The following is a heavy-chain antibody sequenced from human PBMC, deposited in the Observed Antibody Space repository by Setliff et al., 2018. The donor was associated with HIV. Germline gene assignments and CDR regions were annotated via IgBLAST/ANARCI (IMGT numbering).Heavy chain of an antibody. CDR3: ARASVGATGLYAFEI. CDR1: GGSISSGIYY. V-gene: IGHV4-61*09. D-gene: IGHD1-26*01. Sequence: PSETLSLTCTVSGGSISSGIYYWSWIRQPAGQGLEWIGHIYTSGSTNYSPSVKSRVTISVGTSKNQFSLRLNSVTAADTAVYYCARASVGATGLYAFEIWGQGTMVTV. J-gene: IGHJ3*02. CDR2: IYTSGST.